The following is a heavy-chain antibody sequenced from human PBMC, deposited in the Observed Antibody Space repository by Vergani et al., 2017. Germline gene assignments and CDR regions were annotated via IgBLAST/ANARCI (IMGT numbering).Heavy chain of an antibody. CDR2: IFSNDEK. Sequence: QVTLKESGPVLVKPTETLTLTCTVSGFSLSNARMGVSWIRQPPGEALEWLAHIFSNDEKSYSTSLKSRLTISKDTSKSQVVLTMTNMDPVDTATYYCAGIQSVPAAHDAFDIWGQGTMVTVSS. J-gene: IGHJ3*02. V-gene: IGHV2-26*01. CDR3: AGIQSVPAAHDAFDI. CDR1: GFSLSNARMG. D-gene: IGHD2-2*01.